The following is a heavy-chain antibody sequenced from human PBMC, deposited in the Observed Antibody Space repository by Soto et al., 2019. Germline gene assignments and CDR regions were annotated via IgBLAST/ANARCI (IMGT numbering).Heavy chain of an antibody. CDR2: IYHSGST. J-gene: IGHJ5*02. CDR1: GGSISSSNW. V-gene: IGHV4-4*02. CDR3: AREIKRTGSGSYYKRPYNWFDP. Sequence: PSETLSLTCAVSGGSISSSNWWSWVRQPPGKGLEWIGEIYHSGSTNYNPSLKSRVTISVDKSKNQFSLKLSSVTAADTAVYYCAREIKRTGSGSYYKRPYNWFDPWGQGTLVTVSS. D-gene: IGHD3-10*01.